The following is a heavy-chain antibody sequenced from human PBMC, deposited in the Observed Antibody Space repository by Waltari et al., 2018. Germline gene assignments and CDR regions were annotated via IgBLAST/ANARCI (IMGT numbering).Heavy chain of an antibody. V-gene: IGHV1-69*01. Sequence: GSSVKVSCKASGGTFSSYAISWVRQAPGQGLECMGGIIPIFGTANYAQKFQGRVTITADESTSTAYMELSSLRSEDTAVYYCASPDYSNYQNYYYYYMDVWGKGTTVTVSS. D-gene: IGHD4-4*01. CDR2: IIPIFGTA. CDR1: GGTFSSYA. CDR3: ASPDYSNYQNYYYYYMDV. J-gene: IGHJ6*03.